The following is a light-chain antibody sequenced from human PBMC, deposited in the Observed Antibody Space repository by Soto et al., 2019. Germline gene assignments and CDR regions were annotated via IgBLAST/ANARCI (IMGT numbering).Light chain of an antibody. V-gene: IGLV2-14*01. J-gene: IGLJ1*01. Sequence: QSVLTQPASGSGSPGQSITISCTGTSTDVGGYNYVSWYQQHPGKATKLMIYEVSNRPSGVSNRFSGSKSDNTASLTISGLQSEDEADYYCSSYTSSIHPFGTATKLTVL. CDR3: SSYTSSIHP. CDR1: STDVGGYNY. CDR2: EVS.